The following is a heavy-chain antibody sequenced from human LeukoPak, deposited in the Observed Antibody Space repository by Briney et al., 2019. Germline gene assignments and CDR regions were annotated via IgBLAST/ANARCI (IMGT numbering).Heavy chain of an antibody. V-gene: IGHV4-59*01. Sequence: SETLTLTCIGSGGSISSDYWIWIRQPPGKGLEWIGNVFHTGNTNYSPSLRSRVTISLDTSKNQFSLSLRSVTAADTAVYYCARATVTYDFWSGYPSYFDSWGQGTLVTVSS. CDR2: VFHTGNT. CDR1: GGSISSDY. CDR3: ARATVTYDFWSGYPSYFDS. D-gene: IGHD3-3*01. J-gene: IGHJ4*02.